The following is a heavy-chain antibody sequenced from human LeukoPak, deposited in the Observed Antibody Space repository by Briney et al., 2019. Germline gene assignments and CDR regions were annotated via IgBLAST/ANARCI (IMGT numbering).Heavy chain of an antibody. J-gene: IGHJ3*02. V-gene: IGHV1-69*04. CDR3: AREDRIQLWPRSGDAFDI. CDR2: IIPILGIA. CDR1: GGTFSSYA. D-gene: IGHD5-18*01. Sequence: SVKVSCKASGGTFSSYAISWVRQAPGQGLEWMGRIIPILGIANYAQKFQGRVTITADKSTSTAYMELSSLRSEDTAVYYCAREDRIQLWPRSGDAFDIWGQGTMVTVSS.